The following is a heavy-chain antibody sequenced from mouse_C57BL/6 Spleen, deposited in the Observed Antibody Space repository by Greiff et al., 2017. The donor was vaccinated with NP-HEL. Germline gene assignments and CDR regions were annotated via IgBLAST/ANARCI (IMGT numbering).Heavy chain of an antibody. CDR3: ARDDPLYYGSSLRAMDY. J-gene: IGHJ4*01. V-gene: IGHV1-55*01. CDR2: IYPGSGST. Sequence: QVQLQQSGAELVKPGASVKMSCKASGYTFTSYWITWVKQRPGQGLEWIGDIYPGSGSTNYNEKFKSKATLTVDTSSSTAYMQLSSLTSEDSAVYYCARDDPLYYGSSLRAMDYWGQGTSVTVSS. CDR1: GYTFTSYW. D-gene: IGHD1-1*01.